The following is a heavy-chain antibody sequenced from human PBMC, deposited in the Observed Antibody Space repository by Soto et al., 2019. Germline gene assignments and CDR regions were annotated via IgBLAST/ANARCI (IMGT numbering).Heavy chain of an antibody. CDR1: GYTFTSYY. CDR3: ARMPPRGMVVTLYYFDY. CDR2: INPSGGST. Sequence: ASVKVSCKASGYTFTSYYMHWVRQAPGQGLEWMGIINPSGGSTSYAQKFQGRVTMTRDTSTSTVYMELSSLRSEDTAVYYCARMPPRGMVVTLYYFDYWGQGTLVTVSS. J-gene: IGHJ4*02. V-gene: IGHV1-46*01. D-gene: IGHD1-26*01.